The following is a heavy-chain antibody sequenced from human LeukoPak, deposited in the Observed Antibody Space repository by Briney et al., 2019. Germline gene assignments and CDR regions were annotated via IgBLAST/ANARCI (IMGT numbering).Heavy chain of an antibody. CDR1: GGSISSGGYY. V-gene: IGHV4-31*03. CDR2: IYYSGST. J-gene: IGHJ6*04. D-gene: IGHD3-16*01. Sequence: SETLSLTCTVSGGSISSGGYYWSWIRQHPGKGLEWIGYIYYSGSTYYNPSLKSRVTISVDMSKNQFSLKLSSVTPEDTAVYYCARLGGELRNRNYGMDVWGKGTTVTVSS. CDR3: ARLGGELRNRNYGMDV.